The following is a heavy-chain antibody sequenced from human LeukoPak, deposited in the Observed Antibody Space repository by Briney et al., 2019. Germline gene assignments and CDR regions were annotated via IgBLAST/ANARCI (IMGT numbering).Heavy chain of an antibody. CDR3: ARDDGETFDY. CDR1: GFAFSNYW. V-gene: IGHV3-7*01. CDR2: IKQDGSEK. Sequence: GSLRLSRAALGFAFSNYWMSWVRQAPGKGPEWVANIKQDGSEKYYVDSVKGRFTISRDNAKNSLYLQMNSLRAEDTAVYYCARDDGETFDYWGQGTLVTVSS. D-gene: IGHD7-27*01. J-gene: IGHJ4*02.